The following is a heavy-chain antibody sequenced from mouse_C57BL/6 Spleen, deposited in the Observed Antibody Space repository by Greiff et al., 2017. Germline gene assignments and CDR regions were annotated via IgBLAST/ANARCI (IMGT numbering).Heavy chain of an antibody. Sequence: EVQLQESGPELVKPGASVKIPCKASGYTFTDYNMDWVKQSHGKSLEWIGDINPNNGGTIYNQKFKGKATLTVDKSSSTAYMELRSLTSEDTAVYYCARSGYYYGSLTWFAYWGQGTLVTVSA. D-gene: IGHD1-1*01. V-gene: IGHV1-18*01. J-gene: IGHJ3*01. CDR1: GYTFTDYN. CDR3: ARSGYYYGSLTWFAY. CDR2: INPNNGGT.